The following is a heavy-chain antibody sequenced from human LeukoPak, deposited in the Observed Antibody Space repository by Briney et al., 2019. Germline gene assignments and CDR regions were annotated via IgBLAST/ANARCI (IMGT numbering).Heavy chain of an antibody. CDR1: GYGFTGCY. J-gene: IGHJ4*02. Sequence: ASVNVSCNASGYGFTGCYKRWVRHAPGPGLGWVWCVDPNNGGTDYAQKFQGRVTMTRDTSSSTAYMELSRLRSDDTAVYYCARVTSGSRSYRLFDYWGQGTLVTVSS. CDR3: ARVTSGSRSYRLFDY. D-gene: IGHD3-10*01. CDR2: VDPNNGGT. V-gene: IGHV1-2*02.